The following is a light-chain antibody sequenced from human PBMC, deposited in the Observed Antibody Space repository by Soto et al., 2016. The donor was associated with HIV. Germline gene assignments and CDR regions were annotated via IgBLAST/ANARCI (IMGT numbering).Light chain of an antibody. CDR2: QDT. J-gene: IGLJ2*01. CDR3: QAWDSNTHVV. CDR1: VLAKKY. Sequence: SYELTQPSSVSVSPGQTARITCSGDVLAKKYVRWYQQKPGQSPVLVIYQDTRRPSGIPERFSGSNSGNTATLTISGTQAMDEADYYCQAWDSNTHVVFGGGTKLTVL. V-gene: IGLV3-1*01.